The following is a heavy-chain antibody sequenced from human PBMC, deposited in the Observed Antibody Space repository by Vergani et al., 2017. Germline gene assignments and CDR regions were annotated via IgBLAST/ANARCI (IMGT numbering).Heavy chain of an antibody. Sequence: QVQLVQSGAEVKKPGASVKVSCKASGYTFTSYYMHWVRQAPGQGLEWMGIINPSGGSTSYAQKFQGRVTMTRDTSTSTAYMELSSLRSEDTAVYYCWRPAAGSGDGDYWGQGTLVTVSS. J-gene: IGHJ4*02. CDR1: GYTFTSYY. V-gene: IGHV1-46*01. CDR3: WRPAAGSGDGDY. D-gene: IGHD6-13*01. CDR2: INPSGGST.